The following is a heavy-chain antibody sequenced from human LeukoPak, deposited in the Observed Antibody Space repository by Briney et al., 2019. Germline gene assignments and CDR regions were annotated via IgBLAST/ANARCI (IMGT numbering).Heavy chain of an antibody. J-gene: IGHJ4*02. CDR1: GGSFSGYY. V-gene: IGHV4-34*01. CDR2: INHSGST. Sequence: SETLSLTCAVYGGSFSGYYWSWIRQPPGKGLEWIGEINHSGSTSYNPSLKSRVTISADTSKNQFSLKMNSVTAADTAVYYCASGNYYQDYWGQGTVVTVSP. CDR3: ASGNYYQDY. D-gene: IGHD1-26*01.